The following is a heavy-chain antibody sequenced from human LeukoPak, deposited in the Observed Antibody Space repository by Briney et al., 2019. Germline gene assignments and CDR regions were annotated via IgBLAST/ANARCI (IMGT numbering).Heavy chain of an antibody. D-gene: IGHD5-18*01. Sequence: PGGSLRLSCAASGFTFSSYSMNWVRQAPGKGLEWVSSISSSSSYIYYADSVKGRFTISRDNAKNSLYLQMNSLRAEDTAVYYCASGGYSYGSFGYWGQGTLVTVSS. CDR3: ASGGYSYGSFGY. CDR2: ISSSSSYI. J-gene: IGHJ4*02. CDR1: GFTFSSYS. V-gene: IGHV3-21*01.